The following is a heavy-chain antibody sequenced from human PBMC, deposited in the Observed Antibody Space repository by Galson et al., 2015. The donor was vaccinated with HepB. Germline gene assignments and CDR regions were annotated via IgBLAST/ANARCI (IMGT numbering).Heavy chain of an antibody. Sequence: SLRLSCAASGFTFSSYGMHWVRQAPGKGLEWVAVIWYDGSNKYYADSVKGRFTISRDNSKNTLYLQMNSLRAEDTAVYYCARECFEYYYGMDVWGQGTTVTVSS. CDR1: GFTFSSYG. CDR3: ARECFEYYYGMDV. J-gene: IGHJ6*02. CDR2: IWYDGSNK. V-gene: IGHV3-33*01.